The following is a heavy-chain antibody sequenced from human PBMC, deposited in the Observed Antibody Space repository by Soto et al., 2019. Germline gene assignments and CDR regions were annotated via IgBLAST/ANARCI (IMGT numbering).Heavy chain of an antibody. V-gene: IGHV3-53*01. CDR2: IYSGGST. D-gene: IGHD6-13*01. CDR3: ARVLSRIAAAFDY. Sequence: EVQLVESGGGLIQPGGSLRLSCAASGFTVSSNYMSWVRQAPGKGLEWVSVIYSGGSTYYADSVKGRFTISRDNSKNTLYLQMNSLRAEDTAVYYCARVLSRIAAAFDYWDQGTLVTVSS. J-gene: IGHJ4*02. CDR1: GFTVSSNY.